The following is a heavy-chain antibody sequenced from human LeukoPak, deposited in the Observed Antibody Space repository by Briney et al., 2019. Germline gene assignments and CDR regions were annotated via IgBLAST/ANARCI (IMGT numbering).Heavy chain of an antibody. J-gene: IGHJ6*02. V-gene: IGHV3-74*01. CDR1: GFTFNIRW. CDR3: TPDRSYAMEV. CDR2: INSDGSST. Sequence: GGSLRLSCAASGFTFNIRWMHWVRQAPEKGPVWVSRINSDGSSTNYADSVKGRFTISRDNARNMVYLQMNSLRAEDTAVYYCTPDRSYAMEVWGQGATVAVS.